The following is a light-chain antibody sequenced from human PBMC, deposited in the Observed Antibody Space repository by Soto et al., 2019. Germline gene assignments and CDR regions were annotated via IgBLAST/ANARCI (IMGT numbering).Light chain of an antibody. J-gene: IGLJ1*01. CDR1: SSNTGAGYD. V-gene: IGLV1-40*01. CDR3: QSSDSSLSGFV. Sequence: QSVLTQPPSVSGAPGQRVTISCTGSSSNTGAGYDGHWYKQFPGTAPKLLIYGNNNRPSGVPGRFSGSKSGTSASRAITGLQVEDEANYYCQSSDSSLSGFVFGTGTKLTVL. CDR2: GNN.